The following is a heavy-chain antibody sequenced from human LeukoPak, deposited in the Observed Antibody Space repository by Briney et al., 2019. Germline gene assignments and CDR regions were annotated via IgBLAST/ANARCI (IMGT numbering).Heavy chain of an antibody. V-gene: IGHV4-59*12. CDR3: ARESGSYFDY. D-gene: IGHD1-26*01. Sequence: SETLSLTCTVSGSSISSYYWSWIRQPPGKGLEWIGYIYYSGSTNYNPSLKSRVTISVDTSKNQFSLKLSSVTAADTAVYYCARESGSYFDYWGQGTLVTVSS. CDR1: GSSISSYY. J-gene: IGHJ4*02. CDR2: IYYSGST.